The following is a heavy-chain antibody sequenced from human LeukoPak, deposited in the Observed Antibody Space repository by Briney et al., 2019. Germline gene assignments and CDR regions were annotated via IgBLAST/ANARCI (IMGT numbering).Heavy chain of an antibody. CDR1: GYTFTGYY. CDR3: ARDWEIGLFGYFDY. D-gene: IGHD1-26*01. CDR2: ISGHSGNT. J-gene: IGHJ4*02. Sequence: VASVKVSCKASGYTFTGYYMHWVRQAPGQGLEWMGWISGHSGNTNYAQKFQGRVTVTTDTSTTTAYMELRSLRFDDTAIYYCARDWEIGLFGYFDYWGQGTLVTVSS. V-gene: IGHV1-18*04.